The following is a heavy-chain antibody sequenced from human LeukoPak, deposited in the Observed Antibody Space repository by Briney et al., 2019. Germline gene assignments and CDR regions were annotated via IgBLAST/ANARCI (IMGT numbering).Heavy chain of an antibody. J-gene: IGHJ4*02. V-gene: IGHV4-39*01. CDR1: GGSLSSTTYY. CDR3: ARYVVYGSGKYYFDY. D-gene: IGHD3-10*01. Sequence: PSETLSLTCTVSGGSLSSTTYYWRWIRQPPGKGLEWIASMNYSGSTYYNPSLKSRVTISVDTSENQFSLKLSSGTAADTAVYYCARYVVYGSGKYYFDYWGQGTLVTVSS. CDR2: MNYSGST.